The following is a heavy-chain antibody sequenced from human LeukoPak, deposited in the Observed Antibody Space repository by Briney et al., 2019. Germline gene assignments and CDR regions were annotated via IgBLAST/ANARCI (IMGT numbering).Heavy chain of an antibody. V-gene: IGHV3-23*01. CDR1: GFTFSSYA. CDR3: AKPLQGGDYGDALDI. D-gene: IGHD4-17*01. Sequence: PGGSLRLSCAASGFTFSSYAMSWVRQAPGKGLEWVSAISGSGGSTYYADSVKGRFTISRDNSKNTLCLQMNSLRAEDTAVYYCAKPLQGGDYGDALDIWGQGTMVTVSS. CDR2: ISGSGGST. J-gene: IGHJ3*02.